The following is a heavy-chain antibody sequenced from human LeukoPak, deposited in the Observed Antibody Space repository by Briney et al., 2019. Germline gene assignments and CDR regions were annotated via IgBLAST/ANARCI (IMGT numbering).Heavy chain of an antibody. J-gene: IGHJ4*02. CDR1: GITFSSYW. CDR2: ISSDGSST. D-gene: IGHD7-27*01. V-gene: IGHV3-74*01. CDR3: GRFTRSGDSVY. Sequence: PGGSLRLSCAASGITFSSYWMHWVRQAPGKGLVWVSRISSDGSSTSYADSVKGRFTISRDNAKNTLYLQMNSLRAEDTAVYYCGRFTRSGDSVYWGQGTLVTVSS.